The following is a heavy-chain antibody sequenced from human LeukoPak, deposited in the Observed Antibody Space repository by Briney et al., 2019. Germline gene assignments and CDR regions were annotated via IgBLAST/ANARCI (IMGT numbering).Heavy chain of an antibody. V-gene: IGHV1-2*04. CDR1: GYTFTGYY. CDR3: ARGLYVAGEEFNY. J-gene: IGHJ4*02. Sequence: ASVKDSCKASGYTFTGYYMHWVRQAPGQGLEGMGWINPNSGGTNYAQKFQGWVTMTSDTSISTAYMELSRLRSDDTAVYYCARGLYVAGEEFNYWGQGTLVTVSS. CDR2: INPNSGGT. D-gene: IGHD6-19*01.